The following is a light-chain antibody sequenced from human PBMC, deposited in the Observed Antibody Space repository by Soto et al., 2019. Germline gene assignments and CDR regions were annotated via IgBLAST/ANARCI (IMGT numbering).Light chain of an antibody. CDR2: DVS. Sequence: QSALTQPRSVSGSPGQSVTISCTGTSSDVGDYNYVSWYQQHPGKAPKLMIYDVSKRPSGVPDRFSASKSGNTASLTISGLQAEDEADYYCCSYAGSYTLVFGGGTKVTVL. CDR3: CSYAGSYTLV. V-gene: IGLV2-11*01. CDR1: SSDVGDYNY. J-gene: IGLJ2*01.